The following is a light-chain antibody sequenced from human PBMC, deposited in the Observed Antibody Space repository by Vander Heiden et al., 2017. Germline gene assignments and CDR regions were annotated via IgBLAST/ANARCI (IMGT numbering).Light chain of an antibody. CDR1: QSIDTY. J-gene: IGKJ1*01. V-gene: IGKV1-39*01. CDR3: QQSSSTVRT. CDR2: AAS. Sequence: DIQMTQSPSSLSASIGDRVTVTCRASQSIDTYLNWYQVKPGKAPKLLIYAASTLQSGVPSRFSGSGSGTDFTLTINTLQPEDFATYYCQQSSSTVRTFGQGTKVEI.